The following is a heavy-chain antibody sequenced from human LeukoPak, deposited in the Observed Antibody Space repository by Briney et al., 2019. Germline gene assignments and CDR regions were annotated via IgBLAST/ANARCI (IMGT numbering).Heavy chain of an antibody. D-gene: IGHD6-13*01. V-gene: IGHV1-2*02. CDR3: ARGLHSSSWARAY. J-gene: IGHJ4*02. Sequence: ASVKVSCKASGYTFTGYFMHWVRQAPGQGLEWMGWINPNSGGTNYAQKFQGRVTMTRDTSISAAYMELSRLRSDDTPLFFCARGLHSSSWARAYWGQGTLVTVSS. CDR2: INPNSGGT. CDR1: GYTFTGYF.